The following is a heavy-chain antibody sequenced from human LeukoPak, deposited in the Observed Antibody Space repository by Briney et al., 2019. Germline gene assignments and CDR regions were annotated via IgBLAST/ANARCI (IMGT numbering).Heavy chain of an antibody. CDR3: ARGEMATIEDAFDI. D-gene: IGHD5-24*01. Sequence: SETLSLTCTVSGGSISSHYWSWIRQSPGKGLEWIGYIYYSGSTNYNPSLKSRVTISVDTSKNQFSLKLSSVTAADTAVYYCARGEMATIEDAFDIWGQGAMVTVSS. V-gene: IGHV4-59*11. J-gene: IGHJ3*02. CDR2: IYYSGST. CDR1: GGSISSHY.